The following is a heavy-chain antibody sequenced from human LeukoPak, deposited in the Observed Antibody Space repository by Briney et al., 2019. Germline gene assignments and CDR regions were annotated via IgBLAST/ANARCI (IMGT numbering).Heavy chain of an antibody. V-gene: IGHV3-7*01. CDR1: GFNFSSYY. Sequence: GGSLRLSCAASGFNFSSYYMNWVRQAPGKGLEWVANIKQDGSENFYVDSVKGRFTISRDNAKNSLYLQMNSLRAEDTAVYYCARDSHEYYYDTSGFDYWGQGTLVTVSS. CDR3: ARDSHEYYYDTSGFDY. D-gene: IGHD3-22*01. CDR2: IKQDGSEN. J-gene: IGHJ4*02.